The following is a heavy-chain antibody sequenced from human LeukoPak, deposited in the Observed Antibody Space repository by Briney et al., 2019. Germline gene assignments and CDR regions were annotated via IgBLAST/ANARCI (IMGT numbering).Heavy chain of an antibody. CDR2: INHSGST. D-gene: IGHD6-19*01. Sequence: PSETLSLTCAVYGGSFSGYDWNWIRQPPGRGLEWIGEINHSGSTNYNPSLKSRVTISVDTSKNQFSLKLTSVTAADTAVYYSARGPISYNSGWYVNYWGQGTLVTVSP. CDR3: ARGPISYNSGWYVNY. CDR1: GGSFSGYD. J-gene: IGHJ4*02. V-gene: IGHV4-34*01.